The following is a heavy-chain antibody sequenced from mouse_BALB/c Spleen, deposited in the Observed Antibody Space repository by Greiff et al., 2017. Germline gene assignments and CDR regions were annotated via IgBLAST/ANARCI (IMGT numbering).Heavy chain of an antibody. V-gene: IGHV1S56*01. CDR2: IYPGNVNT. Sequence: QVQLKESGPELVKPGASVRISCKASGYTFTSYYIHWVKQRPGQGLEWIGWIYPGNVNTKYNEKFKGKATLTADKSSSTAYMQLSSLTSEDSAVYFCAREDGNYWGYWGQGTTLTVSS. CDR1: GYTFTSYY. D-gene: IGHD2-1*01. CDR3: AREDGNYWGY. J-gene: IGHJ2*01.